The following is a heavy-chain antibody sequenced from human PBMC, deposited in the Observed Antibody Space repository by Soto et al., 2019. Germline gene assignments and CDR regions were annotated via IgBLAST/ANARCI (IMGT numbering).Heavy chain of an antibody. D-gene: IGHD3-10*01. CDR3: GRSVRGHVVKYFDY. CDR1: GDTVSSNSAD. J-gene: IGHJ4*02. CDR2: THYRSKWYN. Sequence: SQTLSLTCAISGDTVSSNSADWNWIRQSPSRGLEWLGRTHYRSKWYNDYAVSVKSRITINPDTSKNQFSLQLNSVTPEDTAVYYCGRSVRGHVVKYFDYWGQGTLVTVSS. V-gene: IGHV6-1*01.